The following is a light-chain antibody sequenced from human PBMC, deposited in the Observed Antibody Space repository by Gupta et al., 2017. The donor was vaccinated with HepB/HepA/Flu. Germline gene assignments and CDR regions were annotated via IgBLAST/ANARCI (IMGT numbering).Light chain of an antibody. J-gene: IGKJ1*01. CDR2: DAS. CDR3: QQRSNWWT. CDR1: QSVSSY. V-gene: IGKV3-11*01. Sequence: EIVLTQSPATLSVSPGERATLSCRASQSVSSYLAWYQQKPGQAPRLLIYDASNRATGIPARFSGSGSGTDFTLTIRSLEPEDFAVYYCQQRSNWWTFGQGTKVESK.